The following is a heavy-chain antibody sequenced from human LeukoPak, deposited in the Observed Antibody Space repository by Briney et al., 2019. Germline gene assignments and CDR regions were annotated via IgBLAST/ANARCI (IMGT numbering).Heavy chain of an antibody. CDR1: GFTFSTYA. CDR2: ISVSAGST. CDR3: AKVIGWDRYWYFDL. Sequence: GGSLRLSCAASGFTFSTYAMSWVRQAPGKGLEWVSAISVSAGSTYYADSVKGRFTISRDNSKNTLYLQMNSLRAEDTAVYYCAKVIGWDRYWYFDLWGRGTLVTVSS. D-gene: IGHD6-19*01. V-gene: IGHV3-23*01. J-gene: IGHJ2*01.